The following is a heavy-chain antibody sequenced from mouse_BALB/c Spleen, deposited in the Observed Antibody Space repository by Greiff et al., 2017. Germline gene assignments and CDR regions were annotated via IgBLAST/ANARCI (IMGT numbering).Heavy chain of an antibody. V-gene: IGHV1-67*01. CDR1: GYTFTDYA. D-gene: IGHD3-3*01. CDR2: ISTYYGDA. CDR3: ARAGTGYAMDY. J-gene: IGHJ4*01. Sequence: VQLQQSGPELVKPGVSVKISCKGSGYTFTDYAMHWVKQSHAKSLEWIGVISTYYGDASYNQKFKGKATMTVDKSSSTAYMELARLTSEDSAIYYCARAGTGYAMDYWGQGTSVTVSS.